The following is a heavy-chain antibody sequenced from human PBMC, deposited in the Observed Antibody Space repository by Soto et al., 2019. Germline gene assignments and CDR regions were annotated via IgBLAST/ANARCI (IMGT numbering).Heavy chain of an antibody. CDR2: IIPILGIA. CDR1: GGTFSSYT. J-gene: IGHJ6*03. D-gene: IGHD2-2*01. Sequence: ASVKVSCKASGGTFSSYTIIWVRQAPGQGLEWMGRIIPILGIANYAQKFQGRVTINADKSTSTAYMELSSLGSEDTAEYYCARDARDQLLTTYYYYYMDVWGKGTTVTVSS. CDR3: ARDARDQLLTTYYYYYMDV. V-gene: IGHV1-69*04.